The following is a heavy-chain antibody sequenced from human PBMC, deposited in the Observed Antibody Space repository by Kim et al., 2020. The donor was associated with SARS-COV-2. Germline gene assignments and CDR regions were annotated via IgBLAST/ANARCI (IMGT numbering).Heavy chain of an antibody. Sequence: VKGRFTISRDNSKNTLYLQMNSLRAEDTAVYYCAKNSGVRFLEWLSPFDYWGQGTLVTVSS. J-gene: IGHJ4*02. CDR3: AKNSGVRFLEWLSPFDY. D-gene: IGHD3-3*01. V-gene: IGHV3-30*02.